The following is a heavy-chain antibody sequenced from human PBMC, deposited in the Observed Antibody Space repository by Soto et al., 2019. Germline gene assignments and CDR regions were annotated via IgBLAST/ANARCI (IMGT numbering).Heavy chain of an antibody. V-gene: IGHV1-2*02. CDR1: GSPFTGPY. J-gene: IGHJ4*02. CDR3: ARVKATLYRHYYFDY. CDR2: INPSSGGT. Sequence: ASVKVSCKASGSPFTGPYIYWVRQAPGQGLEWMGWINPSSGGTEFAEKFQGRVTVTRDTSIRTVFLELNSLTSDDTAVYFCARVKATLYRHYYFDYWGQGTPVTVSS. D-gene: IGHD5-12*01.